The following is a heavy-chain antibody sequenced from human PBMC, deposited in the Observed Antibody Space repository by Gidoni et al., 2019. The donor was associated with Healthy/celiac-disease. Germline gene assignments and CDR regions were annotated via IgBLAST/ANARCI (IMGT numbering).Heavy chain of an antibody. CDR1: GYTFTSYG. Sequence: QVQLVQSGAEVKKPGASVKVSCKASGYTFTSYGISWVRQAPGQGLEWMGWISAYNGNTNYAQKLQGRVTMTTDTSTRTAYMELRSQRSDDTAVYYCARDNPVIPRAWPGGMDVWGQGTTVTVSS. CDR3: ARDNPVIPRAWPGGMDV. D-gene: IGHD2-21*01. CDR2: ISAYNGNT. J-gene: IGHJ6*02. V-gene: IGHV1-18*04.